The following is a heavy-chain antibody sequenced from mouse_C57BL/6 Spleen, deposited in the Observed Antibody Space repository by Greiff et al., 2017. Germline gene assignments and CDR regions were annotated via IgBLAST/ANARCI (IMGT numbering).Heavy chain of an antibody. D-gene: IGHD3-2*02. CDR3: ASEDAAQAPFAY. J-gene: IGHJ3*01. CDR2: INPSTGGT. Sequence: EVQLVESGPELVKPGASVKISCKASGYSFTGYYMNWVKQSPEKSLEWIGEINPSTGGTTYNQKFKAKATLTVDKSSSTAYMQLKSLTSEDSAVYYCASEDAAQAPFAYWGQGTLVTVSA. CDR1: GYSFTGYY. V-gene: IGHV1-42*01.